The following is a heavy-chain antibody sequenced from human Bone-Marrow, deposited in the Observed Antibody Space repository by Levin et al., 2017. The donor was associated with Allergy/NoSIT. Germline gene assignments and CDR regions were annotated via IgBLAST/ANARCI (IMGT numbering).Heavy chain of an antibody. CDR3: ARVRGSMGTYYFDY. D-gene: IGHD1-26*01. V-gene: IGHV3-21*01. Sequence: GGSLRLSCAASGFTFSSYSMNWVSQAPGKGLEWVSSISSSSSYIYYADSVKGRFTISRDNAKNSLYLQMNSLRAEDTAVYYCARVRGSMGTYYFDYWGQGTLVTVSS. CDR2: ISSSSSYI. J-gene: IGHJ4*02. CDR1: GFTFSSYS.